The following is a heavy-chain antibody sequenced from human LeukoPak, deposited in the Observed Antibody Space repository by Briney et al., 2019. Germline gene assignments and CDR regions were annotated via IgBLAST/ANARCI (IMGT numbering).Heavy chain of an antibody. J-gene: IGHJ4*02. CDR2: IYTNTGNP. D-gene: IGHD6-6*01. Sequence: ASVKVSCKASGYTFTSYGIHWVRQAPGQGLEWMGWIYTNTGNPMYAQGFTGRFVFSLDTSVSTAYLQISSLKAEDTAVYYCARDPRIAARPGGGELDYWGQGTLVTVSS. V-gene: IGHV7-4-1*02. CDR3: ARDPRIAARPGGGELDY. CDR1: GYTFTSYG.